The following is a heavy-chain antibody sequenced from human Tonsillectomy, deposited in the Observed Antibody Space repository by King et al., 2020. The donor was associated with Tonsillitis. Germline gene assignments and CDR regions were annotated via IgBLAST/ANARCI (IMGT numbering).Heavy chain of an antibody. CDR2: IYYSGST. CDR3: ARGRDYYDYVWGSYRYIYYFYY. CDR1: GGSISSYY. Sequence: QLQESGPGLVKPSETLSLTCTVSGGSISSYYWSWIRQPPGKGLEWIGYIYYSGSTNYNPSLKSRVTISVDTSKNQFSLELSSVTAADTAVYYCARGRDYYDYVWGSYRYIYYFYYWGHGTLVTVSS. V-gene: IGHV4-59*01. D-gene: IGHD3-16*02. J-gene: IGHJ4*01.